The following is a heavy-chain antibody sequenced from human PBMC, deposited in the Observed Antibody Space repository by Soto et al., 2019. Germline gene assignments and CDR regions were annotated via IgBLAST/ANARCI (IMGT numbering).Heavy chain of an antibody. CDR3: ARDGGRDYYDSSGYYFFDY. D-gene: IGHD3-22*01. J-gene: IGHJ4*02. Sequence: EVQLVESGGGLVQPGGSLRLSCAASGFTFSSHEMNWVRQAPGKGLEWVSYISSSGSTIYYADSVKGRFTISRDNAKNSLYLQMNSLRAEDTAVYYCARDGGRDYYDSSGYYFFDYWGQGTLVTVSS. CDR2: ISSSGSTI. CDR1: GFTFSSHE. V-gene: IGHV3-48*03.